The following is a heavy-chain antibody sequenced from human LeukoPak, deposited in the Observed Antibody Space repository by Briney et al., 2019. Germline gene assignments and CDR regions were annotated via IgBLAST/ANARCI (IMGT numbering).Heavy chain of an antibody. CDR3: ARVAVAGTKCFDY. CDR1: GGPISSSSYY. Sequence: SETLSLTCTVSGGPISSSSYYWGWIRQPPGKGLEWIGTIYYSGSTYSHPSLKSRLTISVDTSKNQFSLKLSSVTAADTAVYYCARVAVAGTKCFDYWGQGTLVTVSS. J-gene: IGHJ4*02. D-gene: IGHD6-19*01. V-gene: IGHV4-39*01. CDR2: IYYSGST.